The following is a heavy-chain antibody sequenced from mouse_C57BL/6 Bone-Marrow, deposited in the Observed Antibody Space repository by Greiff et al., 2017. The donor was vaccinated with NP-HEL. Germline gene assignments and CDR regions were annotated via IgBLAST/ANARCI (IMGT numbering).Heavy chain of an antibody. V-gene: IGHV1-81*01. CDR3: ETTWFAY. CDR1: GYTFTSYG. J-gene: IGHJ3*01. Sequence: QVHVKQSGAELARPGASVKLSCKASGYTFTSYGISWVKQRTGQGLEWIGEIYPRSGNTYYNEKFKGKAPLTADKSSSTAYMELRSLTSEDSAVYFCETTWFAYWGQGTLVTVSA. CDR2: IYPRSGNT.